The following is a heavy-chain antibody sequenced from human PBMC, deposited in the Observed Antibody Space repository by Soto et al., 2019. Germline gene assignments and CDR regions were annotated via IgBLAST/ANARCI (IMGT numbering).Heavy chain of an antibody. CDR3: ARAGLTTLELATTY. CDR1: RYTFIDYY. D-gene: IGHD5-12*01. J-gene: IGHJ4*02. Sequence: QVQLVQSGAEVRKPGASVKVSCKASRYTFIDYYMHWVRQSPGQGLEWMGWIHPNSGVTKFPQKFQGGVIMTRDTSITTVYMELTRLTSDDTAVYYCARAGLTTLELATTYWGQGTLVTVSS. V-gene: IGHV1-2*02. CDR2: IHPNSGVT.